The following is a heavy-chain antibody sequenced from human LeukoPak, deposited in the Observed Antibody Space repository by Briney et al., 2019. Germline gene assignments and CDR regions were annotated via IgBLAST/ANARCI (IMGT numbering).Heavy chain of an antibody. CDR2: ISSSSSTI. V-gene: IGHV3-48*03. J-gene: IGHJ5*02. Sequence: GGSLRLSCAASGFTFSSYEMNWVRQAPGKGLEWVSYISSSSSTIYYADSVKGRFTISRDNAKNSLYLQMNSLRAEDTAVYYCARDGYCSGGSCYPAWDQGTLVTVSS. CDR1: GFTFSSYE. CDR3: ARDGYCSGGSCYPA. D-gene: IGHD2-15*01.